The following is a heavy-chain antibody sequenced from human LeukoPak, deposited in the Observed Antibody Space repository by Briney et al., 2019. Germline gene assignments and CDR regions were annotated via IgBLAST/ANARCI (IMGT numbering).Heavy chain of an antibody. V-gene: IGHV3-11*01. Sequence: TGGSLRLSCAASGFTFSDYYVSWIRQAPGKGLEWVSYISSSGSTIYCADSVKGRFTISRDNAKNSLYLQMNSLRAEDTAVYYCARVTDFWSGYEYFDYWGQGTLVTVSS. J-gene: IGHJ4*02. CDR2: ISSSGSTI. D-gene: IGHD3-3*01. CDR3: ARVTDFWSGYEYFDY. CDR1: GFTFSDYY.